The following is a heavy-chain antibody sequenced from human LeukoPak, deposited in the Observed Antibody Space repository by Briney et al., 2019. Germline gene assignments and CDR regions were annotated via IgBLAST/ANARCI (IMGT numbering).Heavy chain of an antibody. D-gene: IGHD3-16*01. CDR3: TKARRPWGTEFLQH. Sequence: PGGSLRLSCTGYGFSCYTSYMRWHGQAPGKGLEWVAAMSGSGDNTYYADFVKGRLTIYRDNYQNTLYLDVRSLRADDTAVYYYTKARRPWGTEFLQHWGQGSLVTVSS. CDR2: MSGSGDNT. V-gene: IGHV3-23*01. CDR1: GFSCYTSY. J-gene: IGHJ1*01.